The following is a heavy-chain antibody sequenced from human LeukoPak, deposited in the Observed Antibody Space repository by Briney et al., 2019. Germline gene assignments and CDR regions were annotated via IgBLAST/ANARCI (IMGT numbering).Heavy chain of an antibody. CDR3: AKSIAVAGEFDY. Sequence: GGSLRLSCAASGFTFSSYAMRWVRQAPGKGLEWVTAISGSGGSTYYADSVKGRFTISRGNSKNTLYLQMNSLRAEDTAVYYCAKSIAVAGEFDYWGQGTLVTVSS. CDR1: GFTFSSYA. J-gene: IGHJ4*02. D-gene: IGHD6-19*01. CDR2: ISGSGGST. V-gene: IGHV3-23*01.